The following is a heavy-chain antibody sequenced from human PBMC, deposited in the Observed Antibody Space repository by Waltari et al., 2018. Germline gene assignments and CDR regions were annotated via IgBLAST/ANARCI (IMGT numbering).Heavy chain of an antibody. CDR3: ARVRDSSGYYYMDPFDY. V-gene: IGHV4-34*01. J-gene: IGHJ4*02. CDR1: GGSFSGYY. Sequence: QVQLQQWGAGLLKPSETLSLTCPVDGGSFSGYYWSGSRQPPGKGLEWIGEINHSGSTNYNPSLKSRVTISVDTSKNQFSRKLSSVTAADTAVYYCARVRDSSGYYYMDPFDYWGQGTLVTVSS. D-gene: IGHD3-22*01. CDR2: INHSGST.